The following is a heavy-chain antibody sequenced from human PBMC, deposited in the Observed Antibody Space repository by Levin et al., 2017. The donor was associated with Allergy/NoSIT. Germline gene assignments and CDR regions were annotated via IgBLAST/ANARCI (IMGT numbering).Heavy chain of an antibody. Sequence: SQTLSLTCSVSGDSFSGDTFYWSWIRHFPGKGLEWIGFIRHSGSAYYNPSLKSRLTMSIDTSKRQFSLRLTSVTVADTAVYYLARDECAWLGECYGMDVWGQGTTVVVSS. D-gene: IGHD3-10*01. V-gene: IGHV4-31*03. J-gene: IGHJ6*02. CDR3: ARDECAWLGECYGMDV. CDR2: IRHSGSA. CDR1: GDSFSGDTFY.